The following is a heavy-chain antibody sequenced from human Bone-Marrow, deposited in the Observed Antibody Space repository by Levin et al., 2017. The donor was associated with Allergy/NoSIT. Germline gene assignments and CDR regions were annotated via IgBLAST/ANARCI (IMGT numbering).Heavy chain of an antibody. CDR2: ISHSGKT. CDR3: ARAGEAARLWVW. D-gene: IGHD6-6*01. CDR1: GDSFSNYY. V-gene: IGHV4-34*01. Sequence: SETLSLTCAVYGDSFSNYYWNWIRQIPGKGLEWIGEISHSGKTKYNPSLKTRVTISVDTSKNQFSLKLRSVTAADTAVYYCARAGEAARLWVWWGHGTLVTVSS. J-gene: IGHJ4*01.